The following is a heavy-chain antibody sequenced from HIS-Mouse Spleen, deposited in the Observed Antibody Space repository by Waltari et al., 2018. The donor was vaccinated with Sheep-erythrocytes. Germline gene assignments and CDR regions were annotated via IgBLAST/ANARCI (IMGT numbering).Heavy chain of an antibody. V-gene: IGHV1-69*04. J-gene: IGHJ4*02. Sequence: QVQLVQSGAEVKKPGSSVKVSCKASGGTFSSYAISWVRQAPGQGLEWMGRIVPIRSIANYAQQLQGRVTITADKSTSTAYMELSSLRSEDTAVYYCAQTGATTPHFDYWGQGTLVTVSS. D-gene: IGHD1-26*01. CDR2: IVPIRSIA. CDR1: GGTFSSYA. CDR3: AQTGATTPHFDY.